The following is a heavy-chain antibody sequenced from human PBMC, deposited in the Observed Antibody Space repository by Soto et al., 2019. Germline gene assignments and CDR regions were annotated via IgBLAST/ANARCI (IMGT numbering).Heavy chain of an antibody. Sequence: QVQLVQSGAEVKKPGASVRISCRTSGYTFTSYAITWLRHAPGQRLEWMGWINGGNGDTKYSQKFQDRLSITRDTSATTVSLGLSSLTSEDTAISYCARGPLSRYSADFRWGQGTLVTVSS. D-gene: IGHD1-26*01. CDR1: GYTFTSYA. J-gene: IGHJ4*02. V-gene: IGHV1-3*01. CDR2: INGGNGDT. CDR3: ARGPLSRYSADFR.